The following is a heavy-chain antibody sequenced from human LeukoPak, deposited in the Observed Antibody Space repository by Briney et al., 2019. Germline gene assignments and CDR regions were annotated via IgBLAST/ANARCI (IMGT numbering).Heavy chain of an antibody. CDR3: ATTEMDYYDSSGYTI. J-gene: IGHJ3*02. CDR1: GGSISSYY. V-gene: IGHV4-59*01. D-gene: IGHD3-22*01. Sequence: SETLSLTCTVSGGSISSYYWSWIRQPPGKGLEWIGYIYYGGSTNYNPSLKSRVTISVDTSKNQFPLKLSSVTAADTAVYYCATTEMDYYDSSGYTIRGQGTMVTVSS. CDR2: IYYGGST.